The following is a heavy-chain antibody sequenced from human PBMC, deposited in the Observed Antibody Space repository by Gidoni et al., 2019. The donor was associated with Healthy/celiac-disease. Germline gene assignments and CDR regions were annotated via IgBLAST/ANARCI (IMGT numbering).Heavy chain of an antibody. CDR2: IYYSGST. J-gene: IGHJ4*02. CDR3: ARDSTGASPGFDY. V-gene: IGHV4-59*01. Sequence: QPPVKGLEWIGYIYYSGSTNYNPSLKSRVTISVDTSKNQFSLKLSSVTAADTAVYYCARDSTGASPGFDYWGQGTLVTVSS. D-gene: IGHD1-26*01.